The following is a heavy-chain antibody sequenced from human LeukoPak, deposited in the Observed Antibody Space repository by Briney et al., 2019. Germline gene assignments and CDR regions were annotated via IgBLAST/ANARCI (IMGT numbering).Heavy chain of an antibody. D-gene: IGHD6-13*01. CDR3: ARDVSIAAAGTIKDY. V-gene: IGHV4-4*07. CDR2: IYTSGST. J-gene: IGHJ4*02. Sequence: SETLSLTCAVYGGSFSGYYWSWIRQPAGKGLEWIGRIYTSGSTNYNPSLKSRVTMSVDTSKNQFSLKLSSVTAADTAVYYCARDVSIAAAGTIKDYWGQGTLVTVSS. CDR1: GGSFSGYY.